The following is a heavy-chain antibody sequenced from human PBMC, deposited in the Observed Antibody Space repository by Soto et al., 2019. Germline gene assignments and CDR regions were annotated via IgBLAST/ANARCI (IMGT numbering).Heavy chain of an antibody. Sequence: QVQLVEAGGGVVQPGRSLSLSCAASGFTFSRHAMHSVRQAPGAVLEWVAGISTDGIDKYHADSVKGRFTMSRDNSKNTLYLQMNSLRAEDTAVYYCAKDHDLAAAGYYFDYWGKGPLVTVSS. D-gene: IGHD6-13*01. J-gene: IGHJ4*02. CDR3: AKDHDLAAAGYYFDY. CDR2: ISTDGIDK. V-gene: IGHV3-30*04. CDR1: GFTFSRHA.